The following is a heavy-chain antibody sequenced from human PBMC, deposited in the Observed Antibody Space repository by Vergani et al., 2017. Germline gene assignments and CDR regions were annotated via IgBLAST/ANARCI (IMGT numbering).Heavy chain of an antibody. J-gene: IGHJ4*02. V-gene: IGHV4-34*01. CDR1: GGSFSGYY. CDR3: ASGVVYHSN. D-gene: IGHD5/OR15-5a*01. CDR2: INHSGST. Sequence: QVQLQQWGAGLLKPSETLSLTCAVYGGSFSGYYWSWIRQPPGKGLEWIGEINHSGSTNYNPSLKSRVTISVDTSKNHFSLKLSSVTAADTAVYYCASGVVYHSNWGQRTLVTVSS.